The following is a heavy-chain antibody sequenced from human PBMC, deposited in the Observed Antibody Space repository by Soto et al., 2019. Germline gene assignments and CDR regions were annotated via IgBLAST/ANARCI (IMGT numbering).Heavy chain of an antibody. CDR2: IKQDGSEK. D-gene: IGHD1-1*01. CDR1: GFPFSGYS. Sequence: EVQLVESGGGLVQPGGSLRLSCAASGFPFSGYSMSWVRQAPGKGLEWVANIKQDGSEKYYVASVKGRFTISRDNAKNSVYLQMNSLRADDTAVYYCARQRGCDYWGQGTLVTVSS. J-gene: IGHJ4*02. CDR3: ARQRGCDY. V-gene: IGHV3-7*01.